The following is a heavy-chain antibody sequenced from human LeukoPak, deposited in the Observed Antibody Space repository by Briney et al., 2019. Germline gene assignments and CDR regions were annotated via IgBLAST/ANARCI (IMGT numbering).Heavy chain of an antibody. J-gene: IGHJ6*03. D-gene: IGHD3-3*01. Sequence: PGGSLRLSCAASGFAFSNFAMSWVRQAPGKGLERVSGMSGSGDSSYYADSVKGRFTISRDNSKNALYLQMNSLRADDTALYYCAKMEGQRLYDYCMDVWGKGTTVTVSS. CDR2: MSGSGDSS. V-gene: IGHV3-23*01. CDR3: AKMEGQRLYDYCMDV. CDR1: GFAFSNFA.